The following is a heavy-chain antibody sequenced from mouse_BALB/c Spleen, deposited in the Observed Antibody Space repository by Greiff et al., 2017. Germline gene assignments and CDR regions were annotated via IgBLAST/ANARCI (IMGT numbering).Heavy chain of an antibody. J-gene: IGHJ4*01. CDR3: ARLGYYDYDDAMDY. Sequence: EVKLVESGGGLVQPGGSRKLSCAASGFTFSSFGMHWVRQAPEKGLEWVAYISSGSSTIYYADTVKGRFTISRDNPKNTLFLQMTSLRSEDTAMYYCARLGYYDYDDAMDYWGQGTSVTVSS. D-gene: IGHD2-4*01. CDR1: GFTFSSFG. V-gene: IGHV5-17*02. CDR2: ISSGSSTI.